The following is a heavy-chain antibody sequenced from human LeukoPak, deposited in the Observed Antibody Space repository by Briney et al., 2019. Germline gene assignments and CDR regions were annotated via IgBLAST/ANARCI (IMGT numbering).Heavy chain of an antibody. V-gene: IGHV3-66*02. CDR2: IYSGGST. D-gene: IGHD6-13*01. Sequence: PGGSLVLSCAASGFPVSSNYMSGVRRAPGKGLEWVSVIYSGGSTYYADSVKGRFTISRDNSKNTLYLQMNSLRAEDTAVYYCAREVPQLVLAYGGQGTLVTVSS. J-gene: IGHJ4*02. CDR1: GFPVSSNY. CDR3: AREVPQLVLAY.